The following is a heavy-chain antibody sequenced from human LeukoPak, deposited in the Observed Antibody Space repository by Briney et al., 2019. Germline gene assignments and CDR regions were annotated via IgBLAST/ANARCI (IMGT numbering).Heavy chain of an antibody. Sequence: AGGSLRLSCAASGFNFIDYSMNWVRQAPGKGLEWISYIGISSGNTKYADSVKGRFTISRDKARNSLYLQMNSLRVEDTAMYYCARDHRYAFDNWGDGTLVTVSS. V-gene: IGHV3-48*01. D-gene: IGHD5-12*01. CDR1: GFNFIDYS. CDR3: ARDHRYAFDN. J-gene: IGHJ4*01. CDR2: IGISSGNT.